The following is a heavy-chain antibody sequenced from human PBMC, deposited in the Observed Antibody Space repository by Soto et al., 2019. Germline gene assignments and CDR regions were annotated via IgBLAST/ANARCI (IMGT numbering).Heavy chain of an antibody. CDR1: GYSVSSSDYY. Sequence: QLHLQESGPGLVKPSETLSLTCSVSGYSVSSSDYYWAWIRQPPGKGLEWIGSMLYSGLTYYNPSPKSRVTLSVATSKNPFSVRLHSVTASDTAVYYCAPLSVSLSGPYGIHVWGQGTTVSVSS. J-gene: IGHJ6*02. V-gene: IGHV4-39*01. CDR2: MLYSGLT. CDR3: APLSVSLSGPYGIHV. D-gene: IGHD2-15*01.